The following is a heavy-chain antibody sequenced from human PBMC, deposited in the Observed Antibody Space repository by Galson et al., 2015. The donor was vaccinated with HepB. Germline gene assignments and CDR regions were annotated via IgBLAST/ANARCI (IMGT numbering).Heavy chain of an antibody. CDR2: ISYDGSNK. J-gene: IGHJ4*02. D-gene: IGHD2-21*02. CDR1: GFTFSRYA. Sequence: SLRLSCAASGFTFSRYAMHWVRQAPGKGLEWVAVISYDGSNKYYADSVKGRFTISRDNSKNTLYLQMNSLRAEDTAVYYCTPGGAVTPIDYWGQGTLVTVSS. V-gene: IGHV3-30-3*01. CDR3: TPGGAVTPIDY.